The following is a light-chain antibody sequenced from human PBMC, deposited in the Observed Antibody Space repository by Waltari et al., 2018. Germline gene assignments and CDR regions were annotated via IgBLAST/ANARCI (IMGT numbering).Light chain of an antibody. V-gene: IGKV1-5*01. CDR3: HQYYLTPWT. CDR2: AAS. CDR1: QNINSW. J-gene: IGKJ1*01. Sequence: DIQMTQSPSTLSASAGDRVTITCRASQNINSWLAWYQQKPGKAPKPLIHAASSLQSGVPSRFSGGGSGTEFTLTINGLQPEDAAVYFCHQYYLTPWTFGQGTKLEIK.